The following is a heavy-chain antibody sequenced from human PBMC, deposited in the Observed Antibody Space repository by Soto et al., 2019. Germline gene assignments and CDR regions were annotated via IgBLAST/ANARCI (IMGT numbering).Heavy chain of an antibody. V-gene: IGHV4-31*03. Sequence: SETLSLTCTVSGVSISSGGYYWSWIRQHPGKGLEWIGYIYYSGSTYYNPSLKSRVTISVDTSKNQFSLRLSSVTAADTAVYYCARHFKGYDSSGFYFDYWGQGTLVTVSS. CDR2: IYYSGST. CDR1: GVSISSGGYY. D-gene: IGHD3-22*01. CDR3: ARHFKGYDSSGFYFDY. J-gene: IGHJ4*02.